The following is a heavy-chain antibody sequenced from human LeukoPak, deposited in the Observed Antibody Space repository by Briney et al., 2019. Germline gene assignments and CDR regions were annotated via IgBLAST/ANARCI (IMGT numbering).Heavy chain of an antibody. CDR2: INPDSGDT. D-gene: IGHD3-22*01. V-gene: IGHV1-2*02. J-gene: IGHJ4*02. CDR3: ARDPVRGYYYGLEYYFDY. Sequence: ASVKVSYKASGYRFTVHYIHWVRQAPGQGLEWMGWINPDSGDTNHAQTFQGRVTMTRDTSISTVYLELSSLTSDDTVVYYCARDPVRGYYYGLEYYFDYWGQGTLVTVSS. CDR1: GYRFTVHY.